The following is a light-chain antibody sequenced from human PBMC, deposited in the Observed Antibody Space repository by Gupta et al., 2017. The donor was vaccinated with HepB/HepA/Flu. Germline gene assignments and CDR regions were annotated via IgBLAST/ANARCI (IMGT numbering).Light chain of an antibody. CDR2: GNI. V-gene: IGLV1-40*01. J-gene: IGLJ3*02. CDR1: NSNIGAKYD. Sequence: QSVLTQPPSVSGAPGQRVTISCTGSNSNIGAKYDLQWYQQLPGTPPKVLIYGNIYRPSGVPDRISGSKSGTSASLTITGLQAEDEADYYCQSYDSSLSAWVFGGGTKVTVL. CDR3: QSYDSSLSAWV.